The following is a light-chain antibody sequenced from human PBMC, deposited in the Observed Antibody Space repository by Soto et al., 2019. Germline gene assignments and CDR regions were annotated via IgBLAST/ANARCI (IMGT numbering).Light chain of an antibody. V-gene: IGKV1-39*01. J-gene: IGKJ2*01. CDR1: QNIDRY. CDR2: GAA. Sequence: DIQMTQSPSSLSASVGDRVSISCRTSQNIDRYLNWYQQKPGKAPQVLISGAASLQSGVRSRFSGSGSGTEFTLSISSLQPEDFATYFCQQSYSAPYTFGQGTRLEI. CDR3: QQSYSAPYT.